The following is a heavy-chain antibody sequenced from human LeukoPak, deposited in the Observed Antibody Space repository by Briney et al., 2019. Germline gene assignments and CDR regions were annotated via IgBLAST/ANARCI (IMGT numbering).Heavy chain of an antibody. CDR1: GGSISSGSYY. Sequence: SETLSLTCTVSGGSISSGSYYWSWIRQPAGKGLEWIGRIYTSGSTNYNPSLKSRVTISVDTSKNQFSLKLSSVTAADTAVYYCARQLMIDYYYYYYYMDVWGRGTTVTISS. D-gene: IGHD3-22*01. J-gene: IGHJ6*03. CDR3: ARQLMIDYYYYYYYMDV. CDR2: IYTSGST. V-gene: IGHV4-61*02.